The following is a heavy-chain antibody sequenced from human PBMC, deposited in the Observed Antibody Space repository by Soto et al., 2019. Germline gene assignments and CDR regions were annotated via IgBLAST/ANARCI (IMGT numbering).Heavy chain of an antibody. CDR3: ARDLRPYGGGYNWFDP. J-gene: IGHJ5*02. V-gene: IGHV4-31*03. Sequence: SETLSLTCTVSGGSISSGGYYWSWIRQHPGKGLEWIGYIYYSGSTYYNPSLKSRVTISVDTSKNQFSLKLSSVTAADTAVYYCARDLRPYGGGYNWFDPWGQGTLVTVSS. CDR2: IYYSGST. CDR1: GGSISSGGYY. D-gene: IGHD2-21*01.